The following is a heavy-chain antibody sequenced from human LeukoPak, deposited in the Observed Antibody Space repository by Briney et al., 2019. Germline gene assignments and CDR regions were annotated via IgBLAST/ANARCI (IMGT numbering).Heavy chain of an antibody. D-gene: IGHD3-10*01. CDR2: IYTSGST. V-gene: IGHV4-61*02. J-gene: IGHJ4*02. CDR1: GGSISSGSYY. CDR3: ARERHSGGFGELIRSFDY. Sequence: PSQTLSLTCTVSGGSISSGSYYWSWIRQPAGKGLEWIGRIYTSGSTNYNPSLKSRVTISVDTSKNQFSLKLSSVTAADTAVYYCARERHSGGFGELIRSFDYWGQGTLVTVSS.